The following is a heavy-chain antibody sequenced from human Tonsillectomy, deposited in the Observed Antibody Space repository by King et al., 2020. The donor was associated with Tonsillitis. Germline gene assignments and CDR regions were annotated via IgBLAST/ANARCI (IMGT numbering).Heavy chain of an antibody. CDR2: ISSNGGST. Sequence: VQLVESGGGLVQPGGSLRLSCAASGFTFSSYAMHWVRQAPGKGLEYVSAISSNGGSTYYANSVKGRFTISRDNSKNTLYLQMGSLRAEDMAVYYCAREPLWFGELFLPHAFDIWGQGTMVTVSS. CDR1: GFTFSSYA. V-gene: IGHV3-64*01. J-gene: IGHJ3*02. CDR3: AREPLWFGELFLPHAFDI. D-gene: IGHD3-10*01.